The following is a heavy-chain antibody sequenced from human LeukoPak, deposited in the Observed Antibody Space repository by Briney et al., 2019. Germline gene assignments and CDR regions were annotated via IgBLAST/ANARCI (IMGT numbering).Heavy chain of an antibody. CDR2: VSGRGGST. J-gene: IGHJ4*02. CDR3: AKDQYQLLLGSSSWLYYFDY. D-gene: IGHD2-2*01. CDR1: GFTFSSYA. V-gene: IGHV3-23*01. Sequence: GGSLRLSCAASGFTFSSYAMNWVRQAPGKGLEWVSAVSGRGGSTYYADSGRGRFTISRDNSKNTLYLQMNSLRAEDTAVYYCAKDQYQLLLGSSSWLYYFDYWGQGTLVTVSS.